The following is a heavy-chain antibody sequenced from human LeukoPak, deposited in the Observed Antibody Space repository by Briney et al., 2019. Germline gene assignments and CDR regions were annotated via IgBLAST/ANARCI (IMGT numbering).Heavy chain of an antibody. CDR2: ISSSSSTI. D-gene: IGHD1-26*01. V-gene: IGHV3-48*02. CDR3: ARDNRRSGSYFRDSDY. Sequence: PGGSLRLSCAASGFTFSSYSMNWVRQAPRKGLEWVSYISSSSSTIYYADSVKGRFTISRDNAKNSLYLQMNSLRDEDTAVYYCARDNRRSGSYFRDSDYWGQGTLVTVSS. J-gene: IGHJ4*02. CDR1: GFTFSSYS.